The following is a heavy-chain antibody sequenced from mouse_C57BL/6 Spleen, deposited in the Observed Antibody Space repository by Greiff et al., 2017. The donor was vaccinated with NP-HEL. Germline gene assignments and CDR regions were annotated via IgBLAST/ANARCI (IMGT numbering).Heavy chain of an antibody. CDR1: GYAFSSSW. CDR2: IYPGDGDT. V-gene: IGHV1-82*01. Sequence: QVQLKESGPELVKPGASVKISCKASGYAFSSSWMNWVKQRPGKGLEWIGRIYPGDGDTNYNGKFKGKATLTADKSSSTAYMQLSSLTSEDSAVYFCAPITGSYYFDYWGQGTTLTVSS. CDR3: APITGSYYFDY. J-gene: IGHJ2*01. D-gene: IGHD4-1*01.